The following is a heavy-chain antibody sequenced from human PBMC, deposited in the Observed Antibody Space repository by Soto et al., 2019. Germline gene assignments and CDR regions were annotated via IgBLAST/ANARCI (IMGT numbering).Heavy chain of an antibody. CDR1: GFSLTTSGVG. D-gene: IGHD3-3*01. J-gene: IGHJ4*02. Sequence: QITLNESGPTQVKPRQTLTLTCTFSGFSLTTSGVGVGWIRQSPGKAPERLALIYWDEDKRYSPSLKSRLTITKDTTKNQVVLTMADLDPADTATYYCAHRVLRTVFGLVTTTAIYFDFWGQGTPVAVSS. CDR2: IYWDEDK. CDR3: AHRVLRTVFGLVTTTAIYFDF. V-gene: IGHV2-5*02.